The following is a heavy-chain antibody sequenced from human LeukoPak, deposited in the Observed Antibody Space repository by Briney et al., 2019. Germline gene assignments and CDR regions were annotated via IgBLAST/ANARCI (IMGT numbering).Heavy chain of an antibody. CDR1: GFTLSSYA. D-gene: IGHD6-19*01. V-gene: IGHV3-64*01. Sequence: GGSLRLSCAASGFTLSSYAMHWVRQAPGQGLQYVSSLSSNGGTTYYANSVKGRFTISRDSSNNMLYLQMGSLRPEDMAVYYCAREGTSSGWYPFDYWGQGTLVTVSS. CDR3: AREGTSSGWYPFDY. CDR2: LSSNGGTT. J-gene: IGHJ4*02.